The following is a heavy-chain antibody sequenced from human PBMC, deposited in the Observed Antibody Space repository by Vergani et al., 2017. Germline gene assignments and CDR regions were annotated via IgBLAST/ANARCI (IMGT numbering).Heavy chain of an antibody. CDR1: GYIFSNFW. J-gene: IGHJ3*01. D-gene: IGHD3-10*01. Sequence: EKQLVQSGSETKKPGESLKIPCQAFGYIFSNFWIGWVRQRPVRGLEWMGSIYPGDSEVKSNPTFRGQVIFSVDTSVNTAYLQWRSLQASDTATYFCASGGHGSENGGALQLWGQGTNIAVSS. CDR2: IYPGDSEV. CDR3: ASGGHGSENGGALQL. V-gene: IGHV5-51*01.